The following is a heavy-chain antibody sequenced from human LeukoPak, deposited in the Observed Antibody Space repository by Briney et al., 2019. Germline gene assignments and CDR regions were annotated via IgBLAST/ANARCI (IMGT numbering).Heavy chain of an antibody. Sequence: SETLSLTCTVSGGSISSYYWSWIRQPPGKGPEWIGYIYYSGSTNYNPSLKSRVTISVDTSKNQFSLKLSSVTAADTAVYYCARAYGSGSYGYFDYWGQGTLVTVSS. J-gene: IGHJ4*02. CDR3: ARAYGSGSYGYFDY. CDR1: GGSISSYY. V-gene: IGHV4-59*01. D-gene: IGHD3-10*01. CDR2: IYYSGST.